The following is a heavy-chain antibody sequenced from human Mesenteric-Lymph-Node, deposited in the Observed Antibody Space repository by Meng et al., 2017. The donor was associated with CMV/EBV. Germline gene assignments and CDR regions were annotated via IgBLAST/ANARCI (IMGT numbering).Heavy chain of an antibody. V-gene: IGHV3-74*01. CDR2: INSDGSST. CDR1: GFTFSNYA. J-gene: IGHJ4*02. D-gene: IGHD2/OR15-2a*01. Sequence: GESLKISCAASGFTFSNYAMTWVRQAPRKGLVWVSRINSDGSSTNYADSVKGRFTISRDNAKNTLYLQMNSLRAEDTAVYYCARDQIGGGGFDYWGQGTLVTVSS. CDR3: ARDQIGGGGFDY.